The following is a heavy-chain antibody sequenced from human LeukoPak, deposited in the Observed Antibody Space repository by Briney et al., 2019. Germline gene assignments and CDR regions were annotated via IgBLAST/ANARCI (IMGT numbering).Heavy chain of an antibody. CDR1: GYTFTAYY. CDR2: INPNSGGT. Sequence: EASLRVSSTASGYTFTAYYMHRVRRAPRQGLERMGRINPNSGGTNYAQKIQGRVTMTRDTPISTAYMELSRLRSDDTAVYYCAIFYSSGSYFDYWGQGTLVTVSS. D-gene: IGHD6-19*01. V-gene: IGHV1-2*06. J-gene: IGHJ4*02. CDR3: AIFYSSGSYFDY.